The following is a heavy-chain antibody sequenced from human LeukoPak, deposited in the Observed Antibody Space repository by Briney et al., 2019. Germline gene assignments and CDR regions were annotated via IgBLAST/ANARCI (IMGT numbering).Heavy chain of an antibody. J-gene: IGHJ4*02. Sequence: SVKVSCKASGGTLSNYAISWVRQAPGQGLEWMGRIIPVLSISNYAEKFQGRVTITADKSANTAYMELRSLTSDDTAVYYCARVGITGTLVDYWGQGTLVTVSS. CDR2: IIPVLSIS. D-gene: IGHD1-7*01. CDR3: ARVGITGTLVDY. CDR1: GGTLSNYA. V-gene: IGHV1-69*04.